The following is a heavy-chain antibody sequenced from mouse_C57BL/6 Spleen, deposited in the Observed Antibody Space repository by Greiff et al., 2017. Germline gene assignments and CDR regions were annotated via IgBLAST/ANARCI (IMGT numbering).Heavy chain of an antibody. Sequence: QVHVKQPGAELVRPGSSVKLSCKASGYTFTSYWMHWVKQRPIQGLEWIGNIDPSDSETHYNQKFKDKATLTVDKSSSTAYMQLSSLTSEDSAVYYCARKDGYLYYAMDYWGQGTSVTVSS. CDR3: ARKDGYLYYAMDY. CDR1: GYTFTSYW. D-gene: IGHD2-3*01. J-gene: IGHJ4*01. CDR2: IDPSDSET. V-gene: IGHV1-52*01.